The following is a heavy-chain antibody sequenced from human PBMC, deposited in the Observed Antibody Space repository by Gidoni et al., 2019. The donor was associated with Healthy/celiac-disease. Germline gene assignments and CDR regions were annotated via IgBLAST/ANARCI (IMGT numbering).Heavy chain of an antibody. CDR3: AKKYSPVTGGSYYFDY. V-gene: IGHV3-23*01. CDR1: GFTFSSYA. Sequence: EVQLLESGGGLVQPGGSLSLSCAASGFTFSSYAMSWVRQAPGKGLGWVSAISGSGGSTYYADSVKGRFTISRDNSKNTLYLQMNSLRAEDTAVYYCAKKYSPVTGGSYYFDYWGQGTLVTVSS. CDR2: ISGSGGST. D-gene: IGHD7-27*01. J-gene: IGHJ4*02.